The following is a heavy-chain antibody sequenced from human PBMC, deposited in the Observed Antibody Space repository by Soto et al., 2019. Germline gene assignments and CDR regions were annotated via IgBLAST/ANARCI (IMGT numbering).Heavy chain of an antibody. J-gene: IGHJ5*02. D-gene: IGHD6-6*01. CDR3: ARVVSSPWSWFDP. Sequence: PSETLSLTCAVSGYSISSGYYWGWIRQPPGKGLEWIGSIYHSGSTYYNPSLKSRVTISVDTSENQFSLKLSSVTAADTAVYYCARVVSSPWSWFDPWSQGTLVTVSS. CDR1: GYSISSGYY. V-gene: IGHV4-38-2*01. CDR2: IYHSGST.